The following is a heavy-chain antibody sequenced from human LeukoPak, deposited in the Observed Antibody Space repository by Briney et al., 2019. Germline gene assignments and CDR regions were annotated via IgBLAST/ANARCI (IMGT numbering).Heavy chain of an antibody. Sequence: SETLSLTCTVSGGSISSYYWSWIRQPPGKGLEWIGYIYYSGSTNYNPSLKSRVTISVDTSKNQFSLKLSSVTAADTAVYYCARERDWLLGKYFDYWGQGTLVTVSS. CDR1: GGSISSYY. D-gene: IGHD3-9*01. CDR2: IYYSGST. V-gene: IGHV4-59*01. J-gene: IGHJ4*02. CDR3: ARERDWLLGKYFDY.